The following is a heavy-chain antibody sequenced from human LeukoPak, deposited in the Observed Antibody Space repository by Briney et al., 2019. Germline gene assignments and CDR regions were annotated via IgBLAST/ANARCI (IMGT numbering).Heavy chain of an antibody. CDR2: IYWDDDR. V-gene: IGHV2-5*02. CDR3: AHIPNYYSNYYMDV. Sequence: ESGPTLVNPTQTLMLTCTFSGFSLTTRGVGVGWVRQSPGEALECLALIYWDDDRRYSPSLKSRLTITKDTSKNQVVLTMSNMDPVDTGTYYCAHIPNYYSNYYMDVWGKGTTVTVSS. J-gene: IGHJ6*03. CDR1: GFSLTTRGVG.